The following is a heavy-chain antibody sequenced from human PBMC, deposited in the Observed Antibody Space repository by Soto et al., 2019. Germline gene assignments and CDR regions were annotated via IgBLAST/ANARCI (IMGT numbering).Heavy chain of an antibody. D-gene: IGHD3-10*01. CDR3: ASYGLLWFGELRGNWFDP. J-gene: IGHJ5*02. CDR2: ISSSSSYI. CDR1: GFTFSTYA. Sequence: EVQLLESGGGLVQPGGSLRLSCAASGFTFSTYAMSWVRQAPGKGLEWVSAISSSSSYIYYADSVKGRFTISRDNAKNSLYLQMNSLRAEDTAVYYCASYGLLWFGELRGNWFDPWGQGTLVTVSS. V-gene: IGHV3-21*01.